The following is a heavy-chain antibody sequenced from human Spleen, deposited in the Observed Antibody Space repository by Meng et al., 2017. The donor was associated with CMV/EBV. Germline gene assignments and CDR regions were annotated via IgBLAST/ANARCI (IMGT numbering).Heavy chain of an antibody. CDR3: AKDLGLYSKLENYQYGMGV. Sequence: GESLKISCAASGFTFSDHYMDWVRQAPGKGLEWVGRTRNKANSYTTEYAASVKGRFTISRDDSKNSLYLQMNSLRAEDTAVYYCAKDLGLYSKLENYQYGMGVWGQGTTVTVSS. D-gene: IGHD4-11*01. CDR1: GFTFSDHY. CDR2: TRNKANSYTT. J-gene: IGHJ6*02. V-gene: IGHV3-72*01.